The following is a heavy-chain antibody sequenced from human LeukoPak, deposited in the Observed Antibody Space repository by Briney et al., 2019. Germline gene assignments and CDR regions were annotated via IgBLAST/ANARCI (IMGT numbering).Heavy chain of an antibody. Sequence: ASVKVSCKASGGTFSSYAISWVRQAPGQGLEWMGGIIPIFGTANYAQKFQGRVTITADESTSTAYMELSSLRSEDTGVYYRARVVVDPRYYYYYMDVWGKETTVTVSS. CDR2: IIPIFGTA. V-gene: IGHV1-69*13. CDR1: GGTFSSYA. CDR3: ARVVVDPRYYYYYMDV. D-gene: IGHD2-2*01. J-gene: IGHJ6*03.